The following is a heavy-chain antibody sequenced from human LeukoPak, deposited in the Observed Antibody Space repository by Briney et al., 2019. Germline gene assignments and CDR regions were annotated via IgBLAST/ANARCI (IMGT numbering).Heavy chain of an antibody. J-gene: IGHJ2*01. CDR3: AKIGVSGQWYFDL. CDR2: ISSSGSLI. D-gene: IGHD5/OR15-5a*01. CDR1: ESTFSSFP. V-gene: IGHV3-21*01. Sequence: GGSLSLSCTASESTFSSFPMSSVRQAPGRGLEWIPSISSSGSLIYYADSLKGRFTVSRDNAKNSLYVQMNSLRAEDTALYYCAKIGVSGQWYFDLWGRGTLVTLSS.